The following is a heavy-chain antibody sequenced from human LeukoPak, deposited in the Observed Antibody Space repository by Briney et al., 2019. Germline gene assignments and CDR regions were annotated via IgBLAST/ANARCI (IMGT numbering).Heavy chain of an antibody. D-gene: IGHD3-22*01. Sequence: PGGSLRLSCAASGFXFDDYGMNWVRQAPGKGLEWVSGINWNGDSTGYADSVKGRFTISRDNAKNSLYLQMNSLRAEDTALYYCAREPHYFDSSGYLVSAAFDIWGQGTMVTVSS. CDR3: AREPHYFDSSGYLVSAAFDI. J-gene: IGHJ3*02. V-gene: IGHV3-20*04. CDR2: INWNGDST. CDR1: GFXFDDYG.